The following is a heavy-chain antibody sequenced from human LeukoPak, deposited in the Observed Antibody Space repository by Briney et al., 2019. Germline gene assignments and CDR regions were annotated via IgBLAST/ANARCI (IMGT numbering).Heavy chain of an antibody. J-gene: IGHJ5*02. CDR2: ISGSGLDT. V-gene: IGHV3-23*01. CDR1: GLTFSSSA. D-gene: IGHD2-2*02. CDR3: ARGRYPDH. Sequence: GGSLRLSCAASGLTFSSSAQSWVRQAPGKGLQWVSSISGSGLDTHYADSVKGRFTISRDNSKNTLYLQMNSLRAEDTAVYYCARGRYPDHWGQGTLVTVSS.